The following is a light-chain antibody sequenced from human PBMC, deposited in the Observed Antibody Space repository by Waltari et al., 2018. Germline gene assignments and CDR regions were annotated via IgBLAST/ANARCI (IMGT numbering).Light chain of an antibody. Sequence: DIVMTQSPATLSVAPGERVTLPCRASQSLTDNLAWYQQRPGQAPRLLISRTSSRATGVPARFSASGSGTEFTLTISSLQSEDLAVYYCQQYTGWPYTFGQGTKLEIK. V-gene: IGKV3-15*01. J-gene: IGKJ2*01. CDR3: QQYTGWPYT. CDR1: QSLTDN. CDR2: RTS.